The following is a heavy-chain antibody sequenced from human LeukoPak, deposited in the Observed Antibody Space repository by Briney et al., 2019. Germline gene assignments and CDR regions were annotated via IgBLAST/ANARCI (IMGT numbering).Heavy chain of an antibody. D-gene: IGHD6-13*01. J-gene: IGHJ4*02. Sequence: GGSLRLSCAASGFTLTTYAMSWVRQAPGKGLEWVSSINARGGTTYYADSVKGRFTISKDSSKNTLFLQINYLRDEDAAVHYCAKGSWDTFDYWGQGALVTVSS. V-gene: IGHV3-23*01. CDR2: INARGGTT. CDR1: GFTLTTYA. CDR3: AKGSWDTFDY.